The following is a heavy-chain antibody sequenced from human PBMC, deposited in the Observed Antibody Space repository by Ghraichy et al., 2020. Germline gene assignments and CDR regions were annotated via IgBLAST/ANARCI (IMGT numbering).Heavy chain of an antibody. CDR3: ARMDVFFDSWSTSQTSYYYYMDV. V-gene: IGHV4-34*12. CDR2: VFHSGST. Sequence: SQTLSLTCDVSNGSLSGYFWNWIRQPPGKGLEWLGAVFHSGSTSYNPSLKSRVTISADTSKSQFSLRLTSVTAADTAVYFCARMDVFFDSWSTSQTSYYYYMDVWGKGTTVIVSS. J-gene: IGHJ6*03. D-gene: IGHD3-3*01. CDR1: NGSLSGYF.